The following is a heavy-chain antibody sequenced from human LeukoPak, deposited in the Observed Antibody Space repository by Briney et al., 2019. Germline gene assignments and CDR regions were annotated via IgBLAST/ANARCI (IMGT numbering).Heavy chain of an antibody. V-gene: IGHV1-46*01. CDR2: INPSGGST. Sequence: ASVKVSCKASGYTFTNYYMHWVRQAPGQGLEWMGIINPSGGSTRYAQKFQGRVTVTSDTSTSTVYMELSSLRSEDTAVYYCARGPGVTQYYYYYMDVWGKGTTVTVSS. CDR1: GYTFTNYY. CDR3: ARGPGVTQYYYYYMDV. J-gene: IGHJ6*03. D-gene: IGHD4-11*01.